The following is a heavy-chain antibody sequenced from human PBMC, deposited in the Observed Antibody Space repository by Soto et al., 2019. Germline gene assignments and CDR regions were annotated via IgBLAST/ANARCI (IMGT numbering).Heavy chain of an antibody. CDR1: GGTFSSYT. CDR2: IIPILGIA. CDR3: ERGYCSGGSCYGLDY. Sequence: QVQLVQSGAEVKKPGSSVKVSCKASGGTFSSYTISWVRQAPGQGLEWMGRIIPILGIANYAQKFQGRVTVNADKSPGTAYMELSSLRPEDTAVYYCERGYCSGGSCYGLDYWGQGTLVTVSS. J-gene: IGHJ4*02. V-gene: IGHV1-69*02. D-gene: IGHD2-15*01.